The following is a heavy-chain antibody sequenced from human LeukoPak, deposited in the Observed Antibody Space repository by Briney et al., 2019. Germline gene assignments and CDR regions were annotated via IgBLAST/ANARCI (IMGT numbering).Heavy chain of an antibody. J-gene: IGHJ4*02. V-gene: IGHV5-51*01. CDR3: ARQTAEYYFDY. CDR2: IYPGDSDT. Sequence: PGGSLRLSCAASGFKFSDHYIGWVRQMPGKGLEWMGIIYPGDSDTRYSPSFQGQVTISADKSISTAYLQWSSLKASDTAMYYCARQTAEYYFDYWGQGTLVTVSS. CDR1: GFKFSDHY.